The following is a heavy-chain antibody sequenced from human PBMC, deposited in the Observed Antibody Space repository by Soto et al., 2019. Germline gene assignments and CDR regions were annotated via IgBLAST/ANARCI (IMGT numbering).Heavy chain of an antibody. V-gene: IGHV4-34*01. CDR1: GESLSAYY. CDR2: INQSGST. CDR3: ARADYEILTGSYAMDV. D-gene: IGHD3-9*01. J-gene: IGHJ6*02. Sequence: AVYGESLSAYYWTWIRQPPGKGLEWIGEINQSGSTNYNPSLKSRVTMSADTSKNQFSLKLTSVTAADTAVYFCARADYEILTGSYAMDVWGQGTTVTVSS.